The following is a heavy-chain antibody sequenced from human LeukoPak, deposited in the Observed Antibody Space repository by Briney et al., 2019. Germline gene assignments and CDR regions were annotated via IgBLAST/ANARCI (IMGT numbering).Heavy chain of an antibody. CDR2: ISGSGGST. CDR3: ARGHIVVVPAAKNWFDP. Sequence: GGTLRLSCAASGFTFSSYGMSWVRQAPGKGLEWVSGISGSGGSTYYADSVKGRFTISRDNSKNTLYLQMNSLRAEDTAVYYCARGHIVVVPAAKNWFDPWGQGTLVTVSS. J-gene: IGHJ5*02. V-gene: IGHV3-23*01. D-gene: IGHD2-2*01. CDR1: GFTFSSYG.